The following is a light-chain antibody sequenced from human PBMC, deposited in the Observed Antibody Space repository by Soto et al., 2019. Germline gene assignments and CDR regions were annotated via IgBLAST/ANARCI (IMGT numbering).Light chain of an antibody. Sequence: QSVLTQPPSASGSPGQSVTISCTGTSSDVGTNNYVSWYQQHPGNAPKLVICEVNKRPSGVPDRFSGSKSGNTASLTVSGLQAEDEADYYCSSYAGNNNYVFGTGTKLTVL. CDR3: SSYAGNNNYV. CDR1: SSDVGTNNY. CDR2: EVN. V-gene: IGLV2-8*01. J-gene: IGLJ1*01.